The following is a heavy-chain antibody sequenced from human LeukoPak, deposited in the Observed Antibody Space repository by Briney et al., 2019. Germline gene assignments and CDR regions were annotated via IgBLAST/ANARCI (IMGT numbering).Heavy chain of an antibody. J-gene: IGHJ4*02. CDR3: ATDVQTKRETYYYDSSGHDY. V-gene: IGHV4-38-2*02. Sequence: SETLSLTCTVSGYSISSGYYWGWIRQPPGKGLEWIGSIYHSGSTYYNPSLKSRVTISVDTSKNQFSLKLSSVTAADTAVYYCATDVQTKRETYYYDSSGHDYWGQGTLVTVSS. D-gene: IGHD3-22*01. CDR2: IYHSGST. CDR1: GYSISSGYY.